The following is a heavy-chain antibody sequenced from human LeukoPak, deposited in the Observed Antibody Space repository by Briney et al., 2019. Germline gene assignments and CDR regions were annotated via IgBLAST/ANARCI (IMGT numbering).Heavy chain of an antibody. CDR3: SRTYRFGELLPDFDY. J-gene: IGHJ4*02. CDR1: GGSISSSSYF. CDR2: VSYSGST. D-gene: IGHD3-10*01. Sequence: PSETLSLTCAVSGGSISSSSYFWGWIRQPPGKGLEWIGGVSYSGSTYYNPSLKSRVTISVDTSKNQFSLKISSVTAADTAVYYCSRTYRFGELLPDFDYWGQGTLVTVSS. V-gene: IGHV4-39*01.